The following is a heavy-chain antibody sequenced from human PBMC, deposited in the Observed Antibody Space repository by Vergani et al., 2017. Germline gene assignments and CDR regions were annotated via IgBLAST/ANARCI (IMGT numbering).Heavy chain of an antibody. J-gene: IGHJ3*02. V-gene: IGHV3-43*02. Sequence: EVQLVESGGGVVQPGGSLRLSCAASGFTFDDYAMHWVRQAPGKGLEWVSLISGDGGSTYYADSVKARFTISRDNSKKSLYLQMNSLRTEDTALYYCAKDHHYEFWSGYSDSFDIWGQGTMVTVSS. CDR1: GFTFDDYA. CDR2: ISGDGGST. D-gene: IGHD3-3*01. CDR3: AKDHHYEFWSGYSDSFDI.